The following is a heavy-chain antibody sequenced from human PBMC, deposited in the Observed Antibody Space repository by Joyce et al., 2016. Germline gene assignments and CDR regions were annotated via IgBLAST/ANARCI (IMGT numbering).Heavy chain of an antibody. D-gene: IGHD6-19*01. Sequence: VVQPGGSLRLSCESSGFTFSTYGMNWVRQAPGKGLYWVARISFDKLRYPDSVKGRFAISRDNSKNTLYLQMDSLRVDDTAGYFCVRDFAIAVAGTPNWFDPWGQGTLVIVSS. J-gene: IGHJ5*02. V-gene: IGHV3-30*02. CDR2: ISFDKL. CDR1: GFTFSTYG. CDR3: VRDFAIAVAGTPNWFDP.